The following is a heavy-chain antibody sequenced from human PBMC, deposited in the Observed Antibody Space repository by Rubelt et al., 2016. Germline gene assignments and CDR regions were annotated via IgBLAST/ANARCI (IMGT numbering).Heavy chain of an antibody. V-gene: IGHV3-23*01. CDR2: ISGNGRST. D-gene: IGHD6-13*01. Sequence: KSQRGGLEWVSLISGNGRSTYDADSVRGRFTISRDNAKNSLYLQMYSLRVEDTAVYYCAKEMAAAGRFHFDYWGQGTLVTVSS. J-gene: IGHJ4*02. CDR3: AKEMAAAGRFHFDY.